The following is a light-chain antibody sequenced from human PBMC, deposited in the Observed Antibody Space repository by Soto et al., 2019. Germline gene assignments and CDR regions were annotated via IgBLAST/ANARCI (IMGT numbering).Light chain of an antibody. Sequence: SYELTQPLSVSVALGQTARITCGGNNIGSKNVHWYQQQPGQAPVLGINRDTNRPSGIPERFSGSNSGNTATLTISRAQAGDEADYYCQVWDSSTVVFGGGTKRTVL. J-gene: IGLJ2*01. CDR1: NIGSKN. CDR3: QVWDSSTVV. CDR2: RDT. V-gene: IGLV3-9*01.